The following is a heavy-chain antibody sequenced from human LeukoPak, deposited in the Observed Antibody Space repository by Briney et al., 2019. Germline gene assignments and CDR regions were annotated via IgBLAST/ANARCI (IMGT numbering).Heavy chain of an antibody. D-gene: IGHD6-19*01. CDR3: ARDTGIAVAGPFDY. V-gene: IGHV3-21*01. CDR1: GFTFSSYS. J-gene: IGHJ4*02. Sequence: GGSLRLSCAASGFTFSSYSMNWVRQAPGKGLEWVSSISSSSSYIYYADSVKGRFTISRDNAKNSLYLQMNSLRAEDTAAYYCARDTGIAVAGPFDYWGLGTLVTVSS. CDR2: ISSSSSYI.